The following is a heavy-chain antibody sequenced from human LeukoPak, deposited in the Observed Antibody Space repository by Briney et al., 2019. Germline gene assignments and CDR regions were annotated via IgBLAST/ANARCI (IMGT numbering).Heavy chain of an antibody. J-gene: IGHJ5*02. CDR3: ARRIVGATAVFDP. D-gene: IGHD1-26*01. CDR1: GGSISSYY. Sequence: SETLSLTCTVSGGSISSYYWSWIRQPPGKGLEWIGYIYYRGSTNYNPSLKSRVTISLDTSKNQFSLKLSSVTAADTAVYYCARRIVGATAVFDPWGQGTLVTVSS. V-gene: IGHV4-59*01. CDR2: IYYRGST.